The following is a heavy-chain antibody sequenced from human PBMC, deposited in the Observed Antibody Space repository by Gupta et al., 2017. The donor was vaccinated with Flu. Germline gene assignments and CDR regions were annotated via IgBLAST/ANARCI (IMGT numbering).Heavy chain of an antibody. CDR2: IYYSGST. Sequence: GIIYYSGSTYYNPSLKSRVTISVDTSKNQLSLKLSSVTAADSAVYYGARRSINYYFDYGCQGTLVTVSS. J-gene: IGHJ4*02. V-gene: IGHV4-39*01. CDR3: ARRSINYYFDY. D-gene: IGHD2-21*01.